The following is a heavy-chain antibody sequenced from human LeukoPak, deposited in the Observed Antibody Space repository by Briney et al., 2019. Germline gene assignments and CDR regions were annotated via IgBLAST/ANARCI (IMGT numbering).Heavy chain of an antibody. CDR3: ARDAVAGYCSGGGCNDAIAI. D-gene: IGHD2-15*01. CDR1: GFTFSSYN. J-gene: IGHJ3*02. V-gene: IGHV3-21*01. CDR2: MSSISIYI. Sequence: GRSGRFSCAASGFTFSSYNMNWARHARGQGREWVSLMSSISIYIYYADSVKCRFTISRDNANNTLQLQMDSLRADDTTVYYCARDAVAGYCSGGGCNDAIAIWGQGTMVTVSS.